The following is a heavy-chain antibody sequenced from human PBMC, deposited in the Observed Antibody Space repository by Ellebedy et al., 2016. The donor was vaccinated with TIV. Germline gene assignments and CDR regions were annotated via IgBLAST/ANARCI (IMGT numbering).Heavy chain of an antibody. Sequence: GESLKISXTASGFTFGDYAMSWFRQAPGKGLEWVAVISYDGSNKYYADSVKGRFTISRDNSKNTLYLQMNSLRAEDTAVYYCARDEDYYGMDVWGQGTTVTVSS. CDR3: ARDEDYYGMDV. CDR1: GFTFGDYA. J-gene: IGHJ6*02. V-gene: IGHV3-30-3*01. CDR2: ISYDGSNK.